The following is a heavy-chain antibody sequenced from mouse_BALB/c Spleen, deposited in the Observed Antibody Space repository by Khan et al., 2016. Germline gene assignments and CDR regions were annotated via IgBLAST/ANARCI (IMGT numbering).Heavy chain of an antibody. CDR3: VRHDGSSYFDY. V-gene: IGHV10-1*02. J-gene: IGHJ2*01. Sequence: EVQLVESGGGLVQPKGSLKLSCAASGFTFNTYAMNWVRQAPGKGLEWVARIRSKSNNYATYYADSVKDRFTISRDDSQSMLYLQMNNLKTEDTAMYYCVRHDGSSYFDYWGQGTTLTVSS. D-gene: IGHD1-1*01. CDR2: IRSKSNNYAT. CDR1: GFTFNTYA.